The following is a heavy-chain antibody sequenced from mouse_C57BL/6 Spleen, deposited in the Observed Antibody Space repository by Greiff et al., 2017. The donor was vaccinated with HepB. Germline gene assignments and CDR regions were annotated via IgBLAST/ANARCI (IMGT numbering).Heavy chain of an antibody. CDR3: AGAQITTVSHYYAMDY. Sequence: QVQLQQSGAELAKPGASVKLSCKASGYTFTSYWMHWVKQRPGQGLEWIGYINPSSGYTKYNQKFKDKATLTADKSSSTAYMQLSSLTYEDSAVYYCAGAQITTVSHYYAMDYWGQGTSVTVSS. CDR2: INPSSGYT. D-gene: IGHD1-1*01. V-gene: IGHV1-7*01. J-gene: IGHJ4*01. CDR1: GYTFTSYW.